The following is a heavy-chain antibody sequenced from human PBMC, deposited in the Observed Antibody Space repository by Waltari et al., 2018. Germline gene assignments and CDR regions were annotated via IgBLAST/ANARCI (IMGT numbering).Heavy chain of an antibody. J-gene: IGHJ4*02. CDR1: GYNFTNYD. V-gene: IGHV1-8*01. CDR2: MNPDSGNT. D-gene: IGHD4-17*01. CDR3: ARGGYGENEVKDY. Sequence: QVQLVQSGAEVKKPGASVKVSCKASGYNFTNYDISWVRQAAGQGLEWMGWMNPDSGNTGYAQRIHGRVTMTRNTSISTAYMELSSLRSEDTAVYYCARGGYGENEVKDYWGQGTLVTVSS.